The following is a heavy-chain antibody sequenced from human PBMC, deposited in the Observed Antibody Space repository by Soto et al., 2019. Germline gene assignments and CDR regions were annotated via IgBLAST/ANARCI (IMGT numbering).Heavy chain of an antibody. V-gene: IGHV4-39*01. Sequence: SETLSLTCTVSGGSISSSSYYWGWIRQPPGKGLEWIGSIYYSGSTYYNPSLKSRVTISVDTSKNQFSLKLSSVTAADTAVYYCARHATPNIDTLTGWWFDPWGQGTLVTVSS. J-gene: IGHJ5*02. CDR2: IYYSGST. CDR1: GGSISSSSYY. D-gene: IGHD3-9*01. CDR3: ARHATPNIDTLTGWWFDP.